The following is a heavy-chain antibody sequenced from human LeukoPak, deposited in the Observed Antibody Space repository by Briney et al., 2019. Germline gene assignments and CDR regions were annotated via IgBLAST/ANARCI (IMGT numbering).Heavy chain of an antibody. J-gene: IGHJ3*02. Sequence: GGSLRLSCAASGFTFSSYWMSWVRQAPGKGLEWVANIRQDGSEKYYVDSVKGRFTISRDNAKNSLYLQMNSLRAEDTAVYYCARGDYCDSSDYYIDAFDIWGQGTMVTVSS. CDR2: IRQDGSEK. D-gene: IGHD3-22*01. CDR1: GFTFSSYW. V-gene: IGHV3-7*04. CDR3: ARGDYCDSSDYYIDAFDI.